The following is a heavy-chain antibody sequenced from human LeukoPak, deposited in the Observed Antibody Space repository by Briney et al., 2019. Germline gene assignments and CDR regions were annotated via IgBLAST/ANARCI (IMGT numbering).Heavy chain of an antibody. CDR2: ISSSSSYI. V-gene: IGHV3-21*01. CDR1: GFTFSSYS. J-gene: IGHJ4*02. CDR3: ARVALRYCSSTSCYEFDY. Sequence: GGSLRLSCAASGFTFSSYSMNWVRQAPGKGLEWVSSISSSSSYIYYAASVKGRFTISRDNAKNSLYLQMNSLRAEDTAVYYCARVALRYCSSTSCYEFDYWGQGTLVTVSS. D-gene: IGHD2-2*01.